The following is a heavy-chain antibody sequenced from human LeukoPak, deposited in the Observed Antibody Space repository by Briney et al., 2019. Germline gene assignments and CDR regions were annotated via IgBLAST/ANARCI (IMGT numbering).Heavy chain of an antibody. D-gene: IGHD2-2*01. CDR1: GYTFTGHY. J-gene: IGHJ4*02. CDR3: ARDGIRVGCSSTSCYPKIDY. V-gene: IGHV1-2*02. CDR2: INPNSGGT. Sequence: ASVKVSCKASGYTFTGHYMHWVRQAPGQGLEWMGWINPNSGGTNYAQKFQGRVTMTRDTSISTAYMELSRLRSDDTAVYYCARDGIRVGCSSTSCYPKIDYWGQGTLVTVSS.